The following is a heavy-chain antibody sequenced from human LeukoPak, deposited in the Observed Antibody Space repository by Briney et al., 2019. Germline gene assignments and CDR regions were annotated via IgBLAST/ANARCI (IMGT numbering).Heavy chain of an antibody. CDR3: ARETTRAIRIIRDWNDAPDAFDI. V-gene: IGHV1-2*02. CDR1: GYTFTGYY. J-gene: IGHJ3*02. CDR2: INPNSGGT. D-gene: IGHD1-1*01. Sequence: GASVKVSCKASGYTFTGYYMHWVRQAPGQGLEWMGWINPNSGGTNYAQKFQGRVTMTRDTSISTAYMELSRLRSDDTAVYYCARETTRAIRIIRDWNDAPDAFDIWGQGTMVTVSS.